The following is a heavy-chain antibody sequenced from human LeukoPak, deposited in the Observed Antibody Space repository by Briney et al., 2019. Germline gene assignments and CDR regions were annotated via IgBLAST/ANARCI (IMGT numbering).Heavy chain of an antibody. J-gene: IGHJ4*02. CDR3: AKVLAALQELDY. V-gene: IGHV3-23*01. D-gene: IGHD6-6*01. CDR1: GFTFSGYA. Sequence: GGSLRLSCAASGFTFSGYAMSWVRQAPGKGLEWVSAISGSGGSTYYADSVKGRFTISRDNSKNTLYLQMNSLRAEDTAVYYCAKVLAALQELDYWGQGTLVTVSS. CDR2: ISGSGGST.